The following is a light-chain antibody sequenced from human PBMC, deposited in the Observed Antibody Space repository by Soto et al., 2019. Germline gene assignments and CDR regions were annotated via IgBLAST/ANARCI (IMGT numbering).Light chain of an antibody. J-gene: IGKJ3*01. CDR3: QQYGSSPFP. V-gene: IGKV3-20*01. CDR2: GAS. CDR1: QSVSSSY. Sequence: EIVLTQSPGILSLSPGERATLSCRASQSVSSSYLAWYQQKPGQAPRLLIYGASSRATGIPDRFSGSGSGTDFTLTISRLEPEDFAVYYCQQYGSSPFPFGPGTKVDIK.